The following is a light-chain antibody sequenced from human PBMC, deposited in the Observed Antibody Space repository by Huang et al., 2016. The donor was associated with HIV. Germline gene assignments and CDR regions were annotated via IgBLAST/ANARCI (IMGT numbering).Light chain of an antibody. Sequence: DIQITQSPSSLSASVGDRVVITCRASQNINRYLNWYQQKPGKAPKILISSGSNLQSGVPSSFSGSGSGTDFTLTINSLQPEDSATYYCQQSVRTPRTFGQGTKLEI. CDR3: QQSVRTPRT. CDR2: SGS. V-gene: IGKV1-39*01. J-gene: IGKJ2*01. CDR1: QNINRY.